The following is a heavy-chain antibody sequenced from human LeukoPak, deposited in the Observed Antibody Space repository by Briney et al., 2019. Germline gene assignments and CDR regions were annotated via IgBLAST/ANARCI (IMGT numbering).Heavy chain of an antibody. V-gene: IGHV1-18*01. CDR3: ARDAHGSYYYYYGMDV. Sequence: ASVKVSCKASGYTSTSYGISWVRQAPGQGLEWMGWISAYNGNTNYAQKLQGRVTMTTDTSTSTAYMELRSLRSDDTAVYYCARDAHGSYYYYYGMDVWGQGTTVTVSS. CDR1: GYTSTSYG. CDR2: ISAYNGNT. J-gene: IGHJ6*02. D-gene: IGHD1-26*01.